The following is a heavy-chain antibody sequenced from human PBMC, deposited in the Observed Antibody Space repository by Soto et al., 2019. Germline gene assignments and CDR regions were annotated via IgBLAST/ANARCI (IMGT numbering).Heavy chain of an antibody. Sequence: GGSLSLSCAASGFTFSSYEMNWVRQAPGKGLEWVSYISSSGSTIYYADSVKGRFTISRDNAKNSLYLQMNSLRAEDTAVYYCARDSTGAPGGYWGQGTLVTVSS. D-gene: IGHD7-27*01. J-gene: IGHJ4*02. CDR3: ARDSTGAPGGY. CDR2: ISSSGSTI. V-gene: IGHV3-48*03. CDR1: GFTFSSYE.